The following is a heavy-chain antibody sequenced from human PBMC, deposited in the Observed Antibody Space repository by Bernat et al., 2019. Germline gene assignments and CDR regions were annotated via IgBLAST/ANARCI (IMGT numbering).Heavy chain of an antibody. J-gene: IGHJ5*02. V-gene: IGHV3-21*05. Sequence: EVQLVESGGGLVKPGGSLRLSCAASGFTFSSYSMNWVRQAPGKGLEWVSYISSSSSYIYYADSVKGRFTISRDNAKNSLYLQMNSLRAEDTAVYCCAREKHNWFDPWGQGTLVTVSS. CDR3: AREKHNWFDP. CDR2: ISSSSSYI. CDR1: GFTFSSYS.